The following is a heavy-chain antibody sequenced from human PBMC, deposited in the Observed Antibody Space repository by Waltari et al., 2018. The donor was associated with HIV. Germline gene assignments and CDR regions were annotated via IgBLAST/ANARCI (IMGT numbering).Heavy chain of an antibody. CDR3: ARDPKLKYYYGSGSYRDWYFDL. V-gene: IGHV7-4-1*02. Sequence: QVQLVQSGSELKKPGASVKVSCKASGYIFTSYAMNWVRQAPGQGLEWMGWIKPNTGNPKYAQGLTGRCVFSLDTSVSTAYLQISSLKAEDTAVYYCARDPKLKYYYGSGSYRDWYFDLWGRGTLVTVSS. CDR1: GYIFTSYA. D-gene: IGHD3-10*01. J-gene: IGHJ2*01. CDR2: IKPNTGNP.